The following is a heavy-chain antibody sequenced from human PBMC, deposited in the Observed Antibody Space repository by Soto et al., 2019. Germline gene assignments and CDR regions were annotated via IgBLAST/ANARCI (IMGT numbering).Heavy chain of an antibody. CDR2: ISAHNGNT. CDR3: ARGRYGDY. Sequence: QVHLVQSGAEVKKPGASVKVSCKGSGYAFTTYGITWVRQAPGQGLEWLGWISAHNGNTNHAQKLQGRVTVTRDTSPSTSSLELWRLRSDVMAVYYCARGRYGDYWGQGALVTVSS. V-gene: IGHV1-18*03. D-gene: IGHD1-1*01. J-gene: IGHJ4*02. CDR1: GYAFTTYG.